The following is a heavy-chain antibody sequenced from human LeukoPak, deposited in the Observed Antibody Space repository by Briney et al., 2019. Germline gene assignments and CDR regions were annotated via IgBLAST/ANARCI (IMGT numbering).Heavy chain of an antibody. Sequence: ASVKVSCKASGYTFTSYGISWVRQAPGQGLEWMGWISAYNGNTNYAQKLQGRVTMTTDTSTSTAYMELRSLRSDDTAVYYCARGGAAAGAETLVDYWGQGTLVTVSS. CDR2: ISAYNGNT. CDR3: ARGGAAAGAETLVDY. CDR1: GYTFTSYG. V-gene: IGHV1-18*01. J-gene: IGHJ4*02. D-gene: IGHD6-13*01.